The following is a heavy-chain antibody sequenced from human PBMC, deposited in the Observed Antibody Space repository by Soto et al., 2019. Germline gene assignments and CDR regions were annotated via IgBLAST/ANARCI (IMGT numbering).Heavy chain of an antibody. CDR3: ARMTMLITTYSYNFDY. D-gene: IGHD3-22*01. J-gene: IGHJ4*02. CDR2: IYSGGGT. Sequence: PGGSLRLSCGASGFTVRGNYMGWVRQGPGKGLECVSLIYSGGGTYYADSVKGRFTISRDNSKNTLYIQMNSLRVDDTAVYYCARMTMLITTYSYNFDYWGQGTLVTVSS. CDR1: GFTVRGNY. V-gene: IGHV3-53*01.